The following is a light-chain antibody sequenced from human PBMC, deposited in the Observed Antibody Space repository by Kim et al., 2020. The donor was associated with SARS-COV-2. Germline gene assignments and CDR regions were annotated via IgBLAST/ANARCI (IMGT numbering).Light chain of an antibody. J-gene: IGLJ3*02. CDR1: RDHIGYQG. V-gene: IGLV10-54*01. CDR2: RNN. CDR3: AAWDSSLSAWV. Sequence: RQTAKHTMTGGRDHIGYQGATWLQQRPGHPPKVLSYRNNNRPSGISERLSASRSGNAPSLTINGHQPEGEAYYYCAAWDSSLSAWVFGGGSKPSVL.